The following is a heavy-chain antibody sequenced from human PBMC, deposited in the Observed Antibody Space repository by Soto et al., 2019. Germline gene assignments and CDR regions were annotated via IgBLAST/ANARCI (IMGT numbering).Heavy chain of an antibody. Sequence: GESLKISCKGSGYSFTTSWIGWVRQMPGKGLEWMGIIYPSDSDTRYSPSFQGQVIISADKSISTAYLQWSSLKASDTAMYFCARTWDYYYMDVWGKGTTVTVSS. D-gene: IGHD3-16*01. CDR2: IYPSDSDT. V-gene: IGHV5-51*01. CDR3: ARTWDYYYMDV. CDR1: GYSFTTSW. J-gene: IGHJ6*03.